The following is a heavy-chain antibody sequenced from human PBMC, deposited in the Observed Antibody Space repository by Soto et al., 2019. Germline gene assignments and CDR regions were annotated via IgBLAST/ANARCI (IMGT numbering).Heavy chain of an antibody. CDR1: GGSVSSGSYY. Sequence: SETLSLTCTVSGGSVSSGSYYWSWIRQPPGKGLEWIGYIYYSGSTNYNPSLKSRVTISVDTSKNQFSLKLSSVTAADTAVYYCPTSLWPDHYYYGMDVWGQGTTVTVSS. V-gene: IGHV4-61*01. J-gene: IGHJ6*02. CDR3: PTSLWPDHYYYGMDV. D-gene: IGHD3-10*01. CDR2: IYYSGST.